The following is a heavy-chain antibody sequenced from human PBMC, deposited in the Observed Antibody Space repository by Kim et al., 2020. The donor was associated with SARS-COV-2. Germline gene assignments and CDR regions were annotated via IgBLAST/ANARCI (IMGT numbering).Heavy chain of an antibody. CDR2: ISSSGSTI. J-gene: IGHJ6*02. CDR3: ARDHTVTTVIHYYYYGMDV. D-gene: IGHD4-17*01. V-gene: IGHV3-48*03. Sequence: GGSLRLSCAASGFTFSSYEMNWVRQAPGKGLEWVSYISSSGSTIYYVDSVKGRFTISRDDAKNSLYLQMNSLRAEDTAVYYCARDHTVTTVIHYYYYGMDVWGQGTTVDVSS. CDR1: GFTFSSYE.